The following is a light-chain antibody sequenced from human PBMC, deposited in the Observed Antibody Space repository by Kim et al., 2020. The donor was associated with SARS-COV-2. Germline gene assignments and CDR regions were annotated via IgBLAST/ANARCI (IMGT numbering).Light chain of an antibody. V-gene: IGLV1-47*01. CDR3: AAWDDSLSGVV. Sequence: GRRVTISCAGSSSNTGSNYIYWYQQLPGTAPKLLIYRNNQRPSGVPDRFSGSKSGTSASLAIGGLRSEDEADYYCAAWDDSLSGVVFGGGTQLTVL. CDR1: SSNTGSNY. J-gene: IGLJ2*01. CDR2: RNN.